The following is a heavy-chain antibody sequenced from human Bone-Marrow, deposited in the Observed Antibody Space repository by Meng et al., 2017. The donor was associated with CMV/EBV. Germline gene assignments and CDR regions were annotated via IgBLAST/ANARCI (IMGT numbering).Heavy chain of an antibody. D-gene: IGHD1-26*01. CDR1: GYTFTGYY. CDR3: ARSWGTLGYSGSYLSPFDP. J-gene: IGHJ5*02. V-gene: IGHV1-2*02. Sequence: ASVKVSCKASGYTFTGYYLHWVRQAPGQGLEWMGWISPNSGGTNYAQKFQGRVTMTRDTSISTAYMELSRLRSDDTAVYYCARSWGTLGYSGSYLSPFDPWGQGTLVTVSS. CDR2: ISPNSGGT.